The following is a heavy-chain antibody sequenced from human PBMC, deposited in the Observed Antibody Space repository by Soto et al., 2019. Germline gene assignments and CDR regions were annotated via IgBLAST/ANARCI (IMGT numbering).Heavy chain of an antibody. V-gene: IGHV4-34*01. J-gene: IGHJ1*01. CDR2: VNHSGST. CDR1: GGSFSGYY. Sequence: ASETLSLTCAVYGGSFSGYYWSWIRQPPGKGLEWIGEVNHSGSTNYNPSLKSRVTISVDTSKNQFSLKLSSVTAADTAVYYCARSIDYGDYVGYFQHWGQGTLVTVSS. CDR3: ARSIDYGDYVGYFQH. D-gene: IGHD4-17*01.